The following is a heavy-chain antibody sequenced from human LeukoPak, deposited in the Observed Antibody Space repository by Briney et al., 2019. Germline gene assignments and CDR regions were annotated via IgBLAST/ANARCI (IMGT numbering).Heavy chain of an antibody. D-gene: IGHD2-2*01. J-gene: IGHJ6*04. V-gene: IGHV4-34*01. CDR2: INHSGST. CDR1: GGSFSGYY. CDR3: ARVLRSPAAISRVVYYGMDV. Sequence: SETLSLTCAVYGGSFSGYYWSWIRQTPGKGLEWIGEINHSGSTNYNPSLKSRVTISVDTSKNQFSLKLSSVTAADTAVYYCARVLRSPAAISRVVYYGMDVWGKGTTVTVSS.